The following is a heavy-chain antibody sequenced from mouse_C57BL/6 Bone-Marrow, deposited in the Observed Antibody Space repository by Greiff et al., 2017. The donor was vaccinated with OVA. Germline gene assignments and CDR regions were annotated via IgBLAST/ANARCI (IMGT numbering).Heavy chain of an antibody. J-gene: IGHJ4*01. CDR2: INPNYGTT. CDR3: AREDIGSSYDAMDY. Sequence: LVESGPELVKPGASVKISCKASGYSFTDYNMNWVKQSNGKSLEWIGVINPNYGTTSYNQKFKGKATLTVDQSSSTAYMQLNSLTSEDSAVYYCAREDIGSSYDAMDYWGQGTSVTVSS. CDR1: GYSFTDYN. V-gene: IGHV1-39*01. D-gene: IGHD1-1*01.